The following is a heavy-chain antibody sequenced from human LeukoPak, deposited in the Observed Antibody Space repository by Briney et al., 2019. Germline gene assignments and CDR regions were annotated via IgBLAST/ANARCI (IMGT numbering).Heavy chain of an antibody. D-gene: IGHD2-2*01. Sequence: SETLSLTCAVYGGSFSGYYWSWIRQPPGKGLEWIGEINHSGSTNYNPSLKSRVTISVDTSKNQFSRKLSSVTAADTAVYYCATRGVVVDYWGQGTLVTVSS. CDR1: GGSFSGYY. CDR2: INHSGST. J-gene: IGHJ4*02. V-gene: IGHV4-34*01. CDR3: ATRGVVVDY.